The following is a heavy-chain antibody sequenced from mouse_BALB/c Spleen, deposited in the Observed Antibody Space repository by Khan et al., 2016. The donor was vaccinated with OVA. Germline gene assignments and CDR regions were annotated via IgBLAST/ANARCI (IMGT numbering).Heavy chain of an antibody. D-gene: IGHD1-1*02. CDR3: VRGGKLAY. V-gene: IGHV1S137*01. CDR2: ISTNYGDA. J-gene: IGHJ3*01. CDR1: GYTFTDYA. Sequence: QVQLKQSGAELVRPGVSVKISCKASGYTFTDYAMHWVKQRHAKSLEWIGVISTNYGDADYNQKFQGKASMPVDRSSSTVYMELARLTSEDSAINYCVRGGKLAYWGQGTLVTVSA.